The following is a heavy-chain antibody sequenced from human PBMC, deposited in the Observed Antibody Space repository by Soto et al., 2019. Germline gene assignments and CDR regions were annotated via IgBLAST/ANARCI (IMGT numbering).Heavy chain of an antibody. Sequence: SETLSLTCTVSGGSISSYYWSWIRQPPGKGLEWIGYIYYSGSTNYNPSLKSRVTISVDTSNNQFSLKLSSVTAADTAVYYCARDSRSGYYLDYWGQGTLVTVSS. D-gene: IGHD3-22*01. CDR2: IYYSGST. CDR3: ARDSRSGYYLDY. V-gene: IGHV4-59*12. J-gene: IGHJ4*02. CDR1: GGSISSYY.